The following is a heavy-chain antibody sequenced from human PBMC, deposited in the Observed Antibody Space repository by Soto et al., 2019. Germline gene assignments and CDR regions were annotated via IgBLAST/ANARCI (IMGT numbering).Heavy chain of an antibody. D-gene: IGHD2-21*01. CDR3: ARTRGNVVGLNLEDTYFDP. CDR2: MYHSGSP. CDR1: GGSISTGDFS. Sequence: QVQLQASGPGLVKPSQTLSLICTVSGGSISTGDFSWSWIRQHPGKGLEWIGDMYHSGSPYYNPSRKRRLNIHVDPSKSQCPLRLSSVTAAATAVYSCARTRGNVVGLNLEDTYFDPWGQGTLVTVSS. V-gene: IGHV4-31*03. J-gene: IGHJ5*02.